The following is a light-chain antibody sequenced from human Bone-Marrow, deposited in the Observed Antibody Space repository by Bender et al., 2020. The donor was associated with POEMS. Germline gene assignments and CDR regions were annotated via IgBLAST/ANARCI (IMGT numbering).Light chain of an antibody. CDR3: SSWDDSLSGWV. V-gene: IGLV1-44*01. J-gene: IGLJ3*02. CDR1: SSNIGSKT. CDR2: SNY. Sequence: QSVLTQPPLASGTPGQSVTISCSGSSSNIGSKTVDWYQHLPGTAPRLVVYSNYQRPSGVPARFSGSKSGTSASLANSDIQSEDEGDYYCSSWDDSLSGWVFGGGTKLTVL.